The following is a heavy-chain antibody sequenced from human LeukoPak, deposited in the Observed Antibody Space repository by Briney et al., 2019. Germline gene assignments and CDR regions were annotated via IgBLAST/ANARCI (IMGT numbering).Heavy chain of an antibody. Sequence: SETLSLTCTVSGGSISSSSYYWGWIRQPPGKGLEWIGSIYYSGSTYYNPSLKSRVTISVDTSKNQFSLRLSSVTAADTAVYYCAGNYVGYYFDYWGQGTLVTVSS. V-gene: IGHV4-39*01. CDR1: GGSISSSSYY. CDR3: AGNYVGYYFDY. CDR2: IYYSGST. D-gene: IGHD1-7*01. J-gene: IGHJ4*02.